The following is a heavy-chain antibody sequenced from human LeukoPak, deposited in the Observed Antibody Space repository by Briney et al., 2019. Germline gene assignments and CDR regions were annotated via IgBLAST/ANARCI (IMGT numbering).Heavy chain of an antibody. J-gene: IGHJ5*02. D-gene: IGHD3-10*01. V-gene: IGHV1-2*02. CDR2: INPNSGGT. Sequence: ASVKVSCKASGYTFTGYYMHWVRQAPGQGLEWMGWINPNSGGTNYAQKFQGRATMTRDTSISTAYMELSRLRSDDTAVYYCARDQGALWFGDSSWVWFDPWGQGTLVTVSS. CDR1: GYTFTGYY. CDR3: ARDQGALWFGDSSWVWFDP.